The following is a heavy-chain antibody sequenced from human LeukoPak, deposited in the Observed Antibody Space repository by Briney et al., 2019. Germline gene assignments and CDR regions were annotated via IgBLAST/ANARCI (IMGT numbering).Heavy chain of an antibody. V-gene: IGHV4-59*01. D-gene: IGHD2-15*01. J-gene: IGHJ4*02. CDR3: ARDSYCSGGSCSFFY. CDR1: GGSISSYY. CDR2: IYSSETT. Sequence: SETLSLTCTVSGGSISSYYCSWIRQPPGKGLEWIGFIYSSETTNYNPSLKSRVTISVDTSKNHFSLKLSSVTAADTAVYFCARDSYCSGGSCSFFYWGQGTLVTVSS.